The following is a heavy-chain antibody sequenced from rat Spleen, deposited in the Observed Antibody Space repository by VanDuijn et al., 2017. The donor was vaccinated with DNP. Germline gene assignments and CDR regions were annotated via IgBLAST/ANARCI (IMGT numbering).Heavy chain of an antibody. J-gene: IGHJ2*01. CDR3: TRQDPFDY. CDR2: ITKTGDGS. Sequence: EVKLVESGGGLVQPGRSLKLSCVASGFIFSNYWMTWIRQAPGKGLEWVASITKTGDGSYYSDSVKGRFSLSRDNAKSTLYLQVNSLRSEDTATYYCTRQDPFDYWGQGVMVTVSS. V-gene: IGHV5-31*01. CDR1: GFIFSNYW.